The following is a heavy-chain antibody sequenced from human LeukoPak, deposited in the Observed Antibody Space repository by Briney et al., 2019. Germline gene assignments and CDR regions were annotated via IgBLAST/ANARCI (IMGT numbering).Heavy chain of an antibody. V-gene: IGHV4-34*01. CDR2: INHSGST. CDR3: ATRPDIAATGPGWFDP. Sequence: PSETLSLTCAVYGVSFSGYYWSWTRQPPGKGLEWIGEINHSGSTSYNSSLKSRITISVDTSKNQFSLKLSSVTAADTAVYYCATRPDIAATGPGWFDPWGQGTLVTVSS. D-gene: IGHD6-13*01. J-gene: IGHJ5*02. CDR1: GVSFSGYY.